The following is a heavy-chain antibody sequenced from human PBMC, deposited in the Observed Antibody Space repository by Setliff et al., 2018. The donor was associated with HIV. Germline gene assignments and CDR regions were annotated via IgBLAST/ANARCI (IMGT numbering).Heavy chain of an antibody. CDR3: ARDLLPYYYDSKWTFDP. J-gene: IGHJ5*02. CDR1: GGTFSSYA. CDR2: ISAYNGNT. D-gene: IGHD3-22*01. Sequence: ASVKVSCKASGGTFSSYAISWVRQAPGQGLEWMGWISAYNGNTNQAQKFQGRVTMTTDTSTSTAYMDLRSLRSDDTAVYYCARDLLPYYYDSKWTFDPWGQGTLVTVSS. V-gene: IGHV1-18*01.